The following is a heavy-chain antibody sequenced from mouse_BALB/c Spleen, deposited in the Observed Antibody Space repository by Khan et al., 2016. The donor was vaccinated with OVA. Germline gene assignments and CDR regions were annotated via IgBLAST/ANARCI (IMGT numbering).Heavy chain of an antibody. V-gene: IGHV1-81*01. CDR1: GYTFTYYV. J-gene: IGHJ2*01. CDR3: ARGDGYYVYFDY. D-gene: IGHD2-3*01. CDR2: IYPGCDNA. Sequence: VQLQQSGPELVKPGASVKMSCKASGYTFTYYVITWVKQRTGQGLEWIGEIYPGCDNAYYNERFMGKATLTADKSSNTTHMQLSSLTSEDSAVYFCARGDGYYVYFDYWGQGTTLTVSS.